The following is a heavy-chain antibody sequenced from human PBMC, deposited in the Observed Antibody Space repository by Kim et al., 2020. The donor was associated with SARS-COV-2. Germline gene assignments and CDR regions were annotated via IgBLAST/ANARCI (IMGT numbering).Heavy chain of an antibody. CDR2: ITKSSTTI. J-gene: IGHJ3*02. V-gene: IGHV3-48*02. CDR1: GFTFSAYD. D-gene: IGHD3-16*01. CDR3: VRDRMGGAFDM. Sequence: GGSLRLSCATSGFTFSAYDMNWVRQAPGKVLEWLSFITKSSTTIYYADSVEGRFTISRDNAKNSLFLQMNSLRDEDTALYYCVRDRMGGAFDMWGQGPMV.